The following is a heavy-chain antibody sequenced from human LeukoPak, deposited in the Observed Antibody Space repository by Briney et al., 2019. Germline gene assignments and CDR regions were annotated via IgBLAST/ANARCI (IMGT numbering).Heavy chain of an antibody. Sequence: GASVNVSCKASGYTFTSYAMHWVRQAPGQRLEWMGWINAGNGNTKYSQKFQGRVTITRDTSVSTAYMELSSLRSEDTAVYYCARDLVATIGFDYWGQGTLVTVSS. CDR2: INAGNGNT. CDR1: GYTFTSYA. D-gene: IGHD5-12*01. J-gene: IGHJ4*02. V-gene: IGHV1-3*01. CDR3: ARDLVATIGFDY.